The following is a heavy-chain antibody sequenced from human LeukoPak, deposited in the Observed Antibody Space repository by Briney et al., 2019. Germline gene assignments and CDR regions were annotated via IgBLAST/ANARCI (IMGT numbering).Heavy chain of an antibody. CDR2: INAYNGDT. J-gene: IGHJ4*02. Sequence: ASVKVSCKASNYTFTSYGISWVRQAPGQGLEWMAWINAYNGDTNYAQKFQGRVTMTRDTSISTAYMELSRLRSDDTAVYYCASLSSSWPDYWGQGTLVTVSS. CDR3: ASLSSSWPDY. V-gene: IGHV1-18*01. D-gene: IGHD6-13*01. CDR1: NYTFTSYG.